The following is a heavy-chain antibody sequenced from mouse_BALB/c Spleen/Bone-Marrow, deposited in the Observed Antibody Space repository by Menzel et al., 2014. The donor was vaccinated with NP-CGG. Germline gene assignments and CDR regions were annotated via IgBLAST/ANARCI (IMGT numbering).Heavy chain of an antibody. V-gene: IGHV1S130*01. CDR2: IHPNSGNT. CDR1: GYTFTSTW. CDR3: TRDGVGGAMDY. Sequence: QVQLQQSGSVLVRPGDSVKLSCKASGYTFTSTWIHWAKQRPGQGLEWIGGIHPNSGNTKYNEKLKGKATLTADTSSSTAYVDLSSLTSEDSAVYYCTRDGVGGAMDYWGQGTSVTVSS. J-gene: IGHJ4*01. D-gene: IGHD2-3*01.